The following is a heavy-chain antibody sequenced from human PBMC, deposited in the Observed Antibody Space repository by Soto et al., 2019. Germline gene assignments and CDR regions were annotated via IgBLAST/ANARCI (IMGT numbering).Heavy chain of an antibody. CDR3: AKSTGGTANGLDV. D-gene: IGHD2-8*02. Sequence: EVQLVESGGDLVQPGRSLRLSCAASGFSFGDYAMHWVRQAQGKGLEWVSGISWKSGSIGYADSVKGRFTISRDNAKNSLYLQMNSLRVEDTVLYYCAKSTGGTANGLDVWGQGTTVTVSS. J-gene: IGHJ6*02. V-gene: IGHV3-9*01. CDR2: ISWKSGSI. CDR1: GFSFGDYA.